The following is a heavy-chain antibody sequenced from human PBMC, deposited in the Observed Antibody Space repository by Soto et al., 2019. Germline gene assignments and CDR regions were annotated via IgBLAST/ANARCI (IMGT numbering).Heavy chain of an antibody. CDR3: ARFRGSYGMDV. D-gene: IGHD3-10*01. CDR2: IIPILGIA. Sequence: QVQLVQSGAEVMKPGSSVKVSCKGSGGTFSSYTISWVRQAPGQGLEWMGRIIPILGIANHAQKFQGRVKITADKSTSTAEMELSSLSAEDTAVYYCARFRGSYGMDVWGQGTPVTVSS. CDR1: GGTFSSYT. J-gene: IGHJ6*02. V-gene: IGHV1-69*02.